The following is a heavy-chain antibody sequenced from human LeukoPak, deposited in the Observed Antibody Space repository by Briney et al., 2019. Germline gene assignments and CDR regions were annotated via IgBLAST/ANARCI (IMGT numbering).Heavy chain of an antibody. J-gene: IGHJ4*02. D-gene: IGHD3-10*01. V-gene: IGHV1-69*13. CDR3: AKDRGNTMVRGITAFDY. CDR1: GGTFSSYA. Sequence: SVKVSCKASGGTFSSYAISWVRQAPGQGLEWVGGIIPIFGTENYAQKFQGRGTITADESTSTAYMELSSLRAEDTAVYYCAKDRGNTMVRGITAFDYWGQGTLVTVSS. CDR2: IIPIFGTE.